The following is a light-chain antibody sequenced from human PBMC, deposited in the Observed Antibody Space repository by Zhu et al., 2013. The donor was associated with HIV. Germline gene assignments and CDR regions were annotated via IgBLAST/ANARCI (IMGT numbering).Light chain of an antibody. Sequence: SYELTQPPSVSVAPGKTASITCGGNNIGSKSVHWYQQKPGQAPVLVIFDDSDRPSGIPERFSGSNSGNTATLTISGTQGKDEADYYCQAWDSTTAVFGGGTKLTVL. CDR1: NIGSKS. J-gene: IGLJ3*02. V-gene: IGLV3-21*01. CDR3: QAWDSTTAV. CDR2: DDS.